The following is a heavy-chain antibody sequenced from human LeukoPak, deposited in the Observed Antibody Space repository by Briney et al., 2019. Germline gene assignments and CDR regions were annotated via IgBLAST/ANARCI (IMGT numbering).Heavy chain of an antibody. CDR3: ARASGSSHYTWDY. CDR2: IYYSGGT. CDR1: GGSISSYY. J-gene: IGHJ4*02. Sequence: PSETLSLTCTVSGGSISSYYWIWIRQPPGKGLEWIGYIYYSGGTNYNPSLKSRVTISVDTSKNQFSLKLSSVTAADTAVYYCARASGSSHYTWDYWGQGTLVTVSS. D-gene: IGHD2-15*01. V-gene: IGHV4-59*01.